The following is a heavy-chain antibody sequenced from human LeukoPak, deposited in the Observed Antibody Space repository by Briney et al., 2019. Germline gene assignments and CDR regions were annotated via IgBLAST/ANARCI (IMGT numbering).Heavy chain of an antibody. Sequence: ASVKVSCKASGGTFSSYAISWVRQAPGQGLEWMGGIIPIFGTANYAQKFQGRVTITADKSTSTAYMELSSLRSEDTAVYYCARLRWLQLRDAFDIWGQGTMVTVSS. CDR3: ARLRWLQLRDAFDI. CDR1: GGTFSSYA. J-gene: IGHJ3*02. V-gene: IGHV1-69*06. D-gene: IGHD5-24*01. CDR2: IIPIFGTA.